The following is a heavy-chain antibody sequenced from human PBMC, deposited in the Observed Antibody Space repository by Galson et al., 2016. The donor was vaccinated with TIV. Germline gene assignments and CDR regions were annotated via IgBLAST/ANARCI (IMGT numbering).Heavy chain of an antibody. Sequence: SLRLSCAASGFTFNEYGMNWVRQAPGKGLEWVSGVLWNGRSPGYAGSVKGRFTISRDNAKKSLFLQLNSLRAEDTAVYYCVRKNFGDAFDVWGRGTMVTVSS. CDR2: VLWNGRSP. V-gene: IGHV3-20*04. D-gene: IGHD3-16*01. CDR3: VRKNFGDAFDV. CDR1: GFTFNEYG. J-gene: IGHJ3*01.